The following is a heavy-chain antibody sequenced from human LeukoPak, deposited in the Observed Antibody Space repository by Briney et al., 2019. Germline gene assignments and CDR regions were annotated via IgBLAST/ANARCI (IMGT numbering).Heavy chain of an antibody. J-gene: IGHJ3*02. V-gene: IGHV4-4*02. Sequence: SETLSLTCTVSGDSINSSNWWNWVRQPPGQGLEWIAEIYHSGNTNYNPSLKSRVTISVDTSKNQFSLRLSSVTAADTAVYYCAKGLRYLSFNDAFDIWGQGTMVTISS. CDR2: IYHSGNT. CDR1: GDSINSSNW. CDR3: AKGLRYLSFNDAFDI. D-gene: IGHD3-9*01.